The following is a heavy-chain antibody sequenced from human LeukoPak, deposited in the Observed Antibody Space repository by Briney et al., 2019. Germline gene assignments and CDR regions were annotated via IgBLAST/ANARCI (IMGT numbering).Heavy chain of an antibody. CDR2: ISGNGGST. V-gene: IGHV3-23*01. CDR3: AKDLPVLVVTYYMDA. J-gene: IGHJ6*03. Sequence: GGSLRLSCAASGFTFNSYAMTWVRQAPGKGLEWVSSISGNGGSTYYTDSVKGRFTISRDNSKNTLYLQMNSLRAEDTAAYYCAKDLPVLVVTYYMDAWGKVTTVTVSS. CDR1: GFTFNSYA. D-gene: IGHD2-2*01.